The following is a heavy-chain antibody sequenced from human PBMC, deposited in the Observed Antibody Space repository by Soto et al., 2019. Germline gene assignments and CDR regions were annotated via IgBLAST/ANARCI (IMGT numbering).Heavy chain of an antibody. CDR1: GGSISSYY. CDR3: ARDSDDYGSENYFDY. D-gene: IGHD3-10*01. J-gene: IGHJ4*02. V-gene: IGHV4-59*01. CDR2: IYYSGST. Sequence: PSETLSLTWTVSGGSISSYYWSWIRQPPGKGLEWIGYIYYSGSTNYNPSLKSRVTISVDTSKNQFSLKLSSVTAADTAVYYCARDSDDYGSENYFDYWGQGTLVTVSS.